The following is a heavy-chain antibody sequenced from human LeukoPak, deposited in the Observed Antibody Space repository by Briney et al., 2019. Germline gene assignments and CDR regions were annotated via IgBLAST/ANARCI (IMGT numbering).Heavy chain of an antibody. Sequence: ASEKVSCKDSGYTCTSDGISWVRQATGQWLEWMGGTSAYNGNTNYAQKLHGRVTMTTGTSTSTAYMELRSLRSDDTAVYYCARFGSYYPFDYWGQGTLVTVSS. CDR2: TSAYNGNT. CDR3: ARFGSYYPFDY. CDR1: GYTCTSDG. D-gene: IGHD3-10*01. J-gene: IGHJ4*02. V-gene: IGHV1-18*01.